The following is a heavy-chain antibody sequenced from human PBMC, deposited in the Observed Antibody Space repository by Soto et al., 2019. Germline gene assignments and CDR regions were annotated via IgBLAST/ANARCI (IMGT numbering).Heavy chain of an antibody. CDR3: ARNYYDSSGYYPIFDY. J-gene: IGHJ4*02. CDR1: GGSISSYY. CDR2: IYYSGST. V-gene: IGHV4-59*01. D-gene: IGHD3-22*01. Sequence: PSETLSLTCTVSGGSISSYYWSWIRQPPGKGLEWIGYIYYSGSTNYNPSLKSRVTISVDTSKNQFSLKLSSVTAADTAVYYCARNYYDSSGYYPIFDYWGQGTLVTVSS.